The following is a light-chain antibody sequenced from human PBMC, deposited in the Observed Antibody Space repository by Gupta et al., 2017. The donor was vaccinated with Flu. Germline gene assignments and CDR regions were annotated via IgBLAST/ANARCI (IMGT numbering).Light chain of an antibody. Sequence: EVVLTQSPATLPLSPGERATLSCRASQSVSSYLAWYQEKPGQAPRLLIYDASNRATGIPARFSGSGSGTDFTLTISSLEPEDFAVYYCQQRGNWPWTFGQGTKVEI. J-gene: IGKJ1*01. CDR1: QSVSSY. V-gene: IGKV3-11*01. CDR2: DAS. CDR3: QQRGNWPWT.